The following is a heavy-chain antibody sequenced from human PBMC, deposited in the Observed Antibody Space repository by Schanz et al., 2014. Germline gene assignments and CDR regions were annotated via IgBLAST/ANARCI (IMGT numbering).Heavy chain of an antibody. CDR2: IYYSGSS. Sequence: QVQLQESGPGLVKPSQTLSLTCTVSGGSVSSGGDYWSWIRQHPGKGLEWIGYIYYSGSSDYNPSLKSRVPISLDTSKNQFSLTLTSLTAADTAVYYCARDTTWRLDLWGRGTLVTVSS. CDR3: ARDTTWRLDL. J-gene: IGHJ2*01. D-gene: IGHD1-1*01. V-gene: IGHV4-31*03. CDR1: GGSVSSGGDY.